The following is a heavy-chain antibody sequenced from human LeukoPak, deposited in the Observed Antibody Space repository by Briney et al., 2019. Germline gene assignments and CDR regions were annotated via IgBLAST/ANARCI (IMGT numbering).Heavy chain of an antibody. Sequence: GGSLRLSCAASGFTFSSYAMSWVRQAPGKGREWVSAISGSGGSTYYADSVKGRFTISRDNSKNTLYLQMNSLRAEDTAVYYCAKLGGTYYYDSSGYYYFDYWGQGTLVTVSS. CDR1: GFTFSSYA. D-gene: IGHD3-22*01. CDR3: AKLGGTYYYDSSGYYYFDY. CDR2: ISGSGGST. V-gene: IGHV3-23*01. J-gene: IGHJ4*02.